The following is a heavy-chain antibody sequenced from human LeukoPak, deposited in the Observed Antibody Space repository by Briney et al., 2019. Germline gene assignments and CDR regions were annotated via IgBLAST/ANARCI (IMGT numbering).Heavy chain of an antibody. J-gene: IGHJ4*02. CDR1: GFTFSSYS. Sequence: PGGSLRLSCAASGFTFSSYSMNWVRQAPGKGLEWVSSISSSSSYIYYADSVKGRFTISRDNAKNSLYLQMNSLRAEDTAVYYCARGGGDPSSGWYYFDYWGQGTLVTVSS. V-gene: IGHV3-21*01. CDR3: ARGGGDPSSGWYYFDY. CDR2: ISSSSSYI. D-gene: IGHD6-19*01.